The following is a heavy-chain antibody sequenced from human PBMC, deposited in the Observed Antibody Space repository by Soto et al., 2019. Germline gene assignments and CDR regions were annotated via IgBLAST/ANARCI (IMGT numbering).Heavy chain of an antibody. J-gene: IGHJ6*02. Sequence: ASVKVSCKASGYIFTGYHIHWVRQAPGRGLEWMGWINPNSGGTEYAQNFQGRVTMTRDTSFNLVYMEMSGLMSDDMAVYYCARDARGTRGFDEMDIWGQGTTVTVS. CDR3: ARDARGTRGFDEMDI. D-gene: IGHD3-9*01. CDR2: INPNSGGT. CDR1: GYIFTGYH. V-gene: IGHV1-2*02.